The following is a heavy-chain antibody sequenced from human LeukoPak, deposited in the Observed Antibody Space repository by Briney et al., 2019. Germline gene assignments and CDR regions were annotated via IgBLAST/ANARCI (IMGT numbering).Heavy chain of an antibody. CDR1: GGTFSSYA. J-gene: IGHJ6*03. D-gene: IGHD3-3*01. Sequence: ASVTVSCKASGGTFSSYAISWVRQAPGQGLEWMGGIIPIFGTANYAQKFQGRVTITTDESTSTAYMELSSLRSGDTAVYYCAAKDFWSGYQRYYYYMDVWGKGTTVTVSS. CDR2: IIPIFGTA. V-gene: IGHV1-69*05. CDR3: AAKDFWSGYQRYYYYMDV.